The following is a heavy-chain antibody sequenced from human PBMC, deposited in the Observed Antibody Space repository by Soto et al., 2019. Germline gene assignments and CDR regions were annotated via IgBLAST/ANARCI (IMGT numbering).Heavy chain of an antibody. CDR3: ARGVGGSGLNWFDP. J-gene: IGHJ5*02. CDR2: IHYSGGA. CDR1: GSSIIGYY. Sequence: PSETLSLTCTFSGSSIIGYYWTWIRQSPERGLEWIGYIHYSGGANYNPSLNSQLTMSVDRSKSQFSMKLASVTAADTAVYYCARGVGGSGLNWFDPWGQGTLVTVSS. D-gene: IGHD6-19*01. V-gene: IGHV4-59*12.